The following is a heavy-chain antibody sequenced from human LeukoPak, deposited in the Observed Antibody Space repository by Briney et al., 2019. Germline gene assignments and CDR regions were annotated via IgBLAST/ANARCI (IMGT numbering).Heavy chain of an antibody. CDR3: ARGSIDWQAVAFDC. D-gene: IGHD2-21*01. V-gene: IGHV3-30*04. Sequence: QPGGSLRLSCAASGFTFSSYAMSWVRQAPGKGLEWVALISYDGTDKYYADSVKGRFTISRDNSKNTLYLQTNSLRTEDTAVYYCARGSIDWQAVAFDCWGQGTLVTVSS. CDR2: ISYDGTDK. CDR1: GFTFSSYA. J-gene: IGHJ4*02.